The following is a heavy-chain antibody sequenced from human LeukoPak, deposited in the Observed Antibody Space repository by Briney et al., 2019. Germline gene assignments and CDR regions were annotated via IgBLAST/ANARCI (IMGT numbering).Heavy chain of an antibody. J-gene: IGHJ4*02. Sequence: VASLTVSCKASDGTFTSYGISWVRQAPGERLEWLGWISGYNGNTNYAQRLQGRVTMTTDTSTSTAYKELRSLRPDDTAVYYCARNVRATYFDDWGEGSVVSVP. CDR3: ARNVRATYFDD. CDR2: ISGYNGNT. CDR1: DGTFTSYG. V-gene: IGHV1-18*01. D-gene: IGHD5-24*01.